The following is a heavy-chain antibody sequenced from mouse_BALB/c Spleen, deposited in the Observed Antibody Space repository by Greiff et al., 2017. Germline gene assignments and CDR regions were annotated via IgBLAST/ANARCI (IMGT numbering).Heavy chain of an antibody. V-gene: IGHV5-6-3*01. Sequence: EVKLMESGGGLVQPGGSLKLSCAASGFTFSSYGMSWVRQTPDKRLELVATINSNGGSTYYPDSVKGRFTISRDNAKNTLYLQMSSLKSEDTAMYYCARSGYYDYDPYYAMDYWGQGTSVTVSS. J-gene: IGHJ4*01. CDR2: INSNGGST. CDR3: ARSGYYDYDPYYAMDY. D-gene: IGHD2-4*01. CDR1: GFTFSSYG.